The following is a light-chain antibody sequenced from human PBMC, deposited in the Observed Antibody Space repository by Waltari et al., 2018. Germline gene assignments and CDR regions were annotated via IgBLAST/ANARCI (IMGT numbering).Light chain of an antibody. Sequence: QSALTQPASVSGSPGQSITISCTGTSSDVGFYDFVSCFQQHPGKAPKVLLYKVNIRPSGVSHRFSGSKSANTASLTISGLQAEDEADYYCSSYTRRSYWVFGGGTQLTVL. CDR1: SSDVGFYDF. J-gene: IGLJ3*02. V-gene: IGLV2-14*01. CDR3: SSYTRRSYWV. CDR2: KVN.